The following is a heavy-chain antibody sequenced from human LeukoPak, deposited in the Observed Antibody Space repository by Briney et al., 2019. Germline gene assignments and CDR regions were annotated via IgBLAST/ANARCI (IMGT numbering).Heavy chain of an antibody. V-gene: IGHV4-34*01. Sequence: SETVSLTCAVYGGSFSGYYWSWIRQPPGKGLEWIGEINHNGSTNYKPSLKSRVTISVDTSKNQFSLKLSSVTAADTAVYYCARGSTSYDFWSGYYRRIFDYWGQGTLVTVAS. J-gene: IGHJ4*02. CDR2: INHNGST. D-gene: IGHD3-3*01. CDR1: GGSFSGYY. CDR3: ARGSTSYDFWSGYYRRIFDY.